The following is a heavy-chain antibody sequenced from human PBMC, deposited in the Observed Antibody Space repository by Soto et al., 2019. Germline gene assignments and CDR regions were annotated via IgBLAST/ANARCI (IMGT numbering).Heavy chain of an antibody. Sequence: SETLSLTCTVSGGSISSYYWSWIRQPPGKGLEWIGYIYYSGSTNYNPSLKSRVTISVDTSKNQFSLKLSSVTAADTAVYYCARVPVTTYYYYGMDVWGQGTTVTVSS. CDR3: ARVPVTTYYYYGMDV. V-gene: IGHV4-59*01. J-gene: IGHJ6*02. CDR1: GGSISSYY. D-gene: IGHD4-17*01. CDR2: IYYSGST.